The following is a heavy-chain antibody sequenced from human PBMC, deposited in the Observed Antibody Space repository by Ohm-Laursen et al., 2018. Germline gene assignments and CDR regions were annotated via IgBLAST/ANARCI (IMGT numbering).Heavy chain of an antibody. CDR2: ISSSGST. CDR3: ARDLGFAAPMDV. J-gene: IGHJ6*02. V-gene: IGHV4-4*07. CDR1: GASISSYY. Sequence: GTLSLTCSVSGASISSYYWTWIRQPPGKGLEWIGRISSSGSTNYNPSLKSRVTMSVDTSKNQLSLKVNSVTAADTAVYYCARDLGFAAPMDVWGQGTTVTVSS. D-gene: IGHD7-27*01.